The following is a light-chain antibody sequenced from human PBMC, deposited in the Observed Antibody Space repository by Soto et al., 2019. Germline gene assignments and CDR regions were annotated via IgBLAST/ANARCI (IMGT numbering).Light chain of an antibody. CDR3: QQYGNSPIT. CDR2: GTS. CDR1: ERIYSAY. J-gene: IGKJ5*01. Sequence: EIVMTQSPGTQSLSRGERATLSCRASERIYSAYLGWYQQKPGQAPRLLIYGTSSRATGIPDRFSGSGSGTDFTLTISRLEPEDFAVYYCQQYGNSPITFGQGTRLEIK. V-gene: IGKV3-20*01.